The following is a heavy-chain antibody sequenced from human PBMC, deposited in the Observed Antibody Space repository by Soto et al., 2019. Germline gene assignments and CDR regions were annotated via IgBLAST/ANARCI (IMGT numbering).Heavy chain of an antibody. CDR3: AGETDYDDSSDPGDFEI. CDR2: IYHSGST. V-gene: IGHV4-30-2*01. Sequence: QLQLQESGSGLVKPSQTLSLTCAVSGGSISSGGYSWSWIRQPPGKGLEWIGYIYHSGSTYYNPSLKRRVCVSVHRSKNQFSVKRRAVTAADTAVYYCAGETDYDDSSDPGDFEIWGRVTMVTVSS. D-gene: IGHD3-22*01. J-gene: IGHJ3*02. CDR1: GGSISSGGYS.